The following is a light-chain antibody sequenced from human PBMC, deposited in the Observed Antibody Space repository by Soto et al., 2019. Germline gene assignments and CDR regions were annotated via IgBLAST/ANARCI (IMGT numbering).Light chain of an antibody. V-gene: IGKV3-20*01. J-gene: IGKJ2*01. Sequence: EIVLTQSPGTLSLSPGERTTLSCRASQSVSSSYLAWYQPKPGQAPRLLIYGASSRATGIPARFSGSGSGTDFTLTISRLEPDDFAVYYCQQYGSYPVAFGQGTKLEIK. CDR1: QSVSSSY. CDR3: QQYGSYPVA. CDR2: GAS.